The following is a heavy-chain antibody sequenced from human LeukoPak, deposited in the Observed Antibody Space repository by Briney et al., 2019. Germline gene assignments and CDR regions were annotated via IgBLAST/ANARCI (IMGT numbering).Heavy chain of an antibody. Sequence: GGSLRLSCAASGFTFSSYAMHWVRQAPGKGLEWVAVISCDGSNKYYADSVKGRFTISRDNSKNTLYLQMNSLRAEDTAVYYCAREGDGYNMYFDYWGQGTLVTVSS. D-gene: IGHD5-24*01. CDR2: ISCDGSNK. V-gene: IGHV3-30-3*01. CDR3: AREGDGYNMYFDY. J-gene: IGHJ4*02. CDR1: GFTFSSYA.